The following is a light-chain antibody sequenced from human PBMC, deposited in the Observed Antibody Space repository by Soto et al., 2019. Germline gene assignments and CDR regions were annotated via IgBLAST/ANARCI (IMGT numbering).Light chain of an antibody. V-gene: IGLV1-44*01. CDR1: NSNIGSNK. CDR3: ATWDDSLHGYV. J-gene: IGLJ1*01. CDR2: TSN. Sequence: SVLAQPPSASGTPGQRVTISCSGSNSNIGSNKVNWYQQLPGTAPKLLIYTSNQRPSGVPDRFSGSKSGTSASLAISGLQFEDEADYYCATWDDSLHGYVFGTGTKVTVL.